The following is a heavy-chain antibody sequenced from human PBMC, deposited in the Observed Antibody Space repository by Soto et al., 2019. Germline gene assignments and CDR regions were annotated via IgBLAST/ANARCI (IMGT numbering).Heavy chain of an antibody. D-gene: IGHD4-17*01. CDR3: ARDPLRVSPKYYFDY. Sequence: ASVKVSCKASGYTFTSYYMHWVRQAPGQGLEWMGIINPSGGSTSYAQKFQGRVTMTRDTSTSTVYMELRSLRSEDTAVYYCARDPLRVSPKYYFDYWGQGALVTVSS. CDR1: GYTFTSYY. J-gene: IGHJ4*02. CDR2: INPSGGST. V-gene: IGHV1-46*01.